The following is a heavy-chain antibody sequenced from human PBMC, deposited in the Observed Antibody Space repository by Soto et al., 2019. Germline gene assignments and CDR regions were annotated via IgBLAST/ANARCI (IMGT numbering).Heavy chain of an antibody. CDR2: INHSGST. V-gene: IGHV4-39*01. J-gene: IGHJ4*02. CDR3: ARLGGYVSVGYYYLWDS. CDR1: DGSMNSDISY. Sequence: LXLTCRVSDGSMNSDISYWGWIRQPPGKGLEWIGVINHSGSTYHNLSLKGRVTMSVDASRNQFSLKLTSMTAADTAVYYCARLGGYVSVGYYYLWDSWGQGTLVTVSS. D-gene: IGHD3-22*01.